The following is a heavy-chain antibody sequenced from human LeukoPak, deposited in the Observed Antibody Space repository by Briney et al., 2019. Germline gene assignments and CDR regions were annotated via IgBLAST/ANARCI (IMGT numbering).Heavy chain of an antibody. J-gene: IGHJ4*02. CDR3: ARERSGYDYDY. CDR2: IYYSGST. V-gene: IGHV4-30-4*08. D-gene: IGHD5-12*01. Sequence: SQTLSLTCAVSGGSISGGDYYWSWIRQPPATGLEWIGYIYYSGSTYYNPSLKSRVSISVDTSKNQFSLKLSSVTAADTAVYYCARERSGYDYDYWGQGTLVTVSS. CDR1: GGSISGGDYY.